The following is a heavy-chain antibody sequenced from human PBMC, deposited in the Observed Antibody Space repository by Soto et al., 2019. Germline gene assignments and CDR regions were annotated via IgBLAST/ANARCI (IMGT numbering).Heavy chain of an antibody. CDR2: ISSSSSYI. V-gene: IGHV3-21*01. J-gene: IGHJ6*02. CDR3: ARDRTYYYGSGSPNGGMDV. D-gene: IGHD3-10*01. Sequence: SLRLSCAASGFTFSSYSMNWVRQAPGKGLEWVSSISSSSSYIYYADSVKGRFTISRDNAKNSLYLQMNSLRAEDTAVYYCARDRTYYYGSGSPNGGMDVWGQGTTVTVSS. CDR1: GFTFSSYS.